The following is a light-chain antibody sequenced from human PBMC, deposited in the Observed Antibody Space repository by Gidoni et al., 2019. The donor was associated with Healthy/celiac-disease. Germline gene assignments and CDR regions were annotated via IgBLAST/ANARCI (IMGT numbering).Light chain of an antibody. J-gene: IGKJ3*01. Sequence: DIQMTQSPSSLSASVGDRVNITCRASQSISSYLNWYQQKPGKAPKLLIYAASSLQSGVPSRFSGSGSWTDFTLTISSLQPEDFATYYCQQSYSTPRTFGPGTKVDIK. CDR3: QQSYSTPRT. V-gene: IGKV1-39*01. CDR2: AAS. CDR1: QSISSY.